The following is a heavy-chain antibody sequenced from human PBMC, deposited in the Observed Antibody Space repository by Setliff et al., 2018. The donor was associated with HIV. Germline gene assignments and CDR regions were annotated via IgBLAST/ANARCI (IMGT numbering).Heavy chain of an antibody. V-gene: IGHV3-30*04. CDR2: ISYAGFDGSSK. CDR3: AKGASFSGSYFDY. J-gene: IGHJ4*02. CDR1: GFTFSSYA. Sequence: GGSLRLSCAASGFTFSSYAMHWVRQAPGKGLEWVADISYAGFDGSSKYYADSVKGRFTISRDDSKNTLYLQMNSLRVEDTAVYYCAKGASFSGSYFDYWGQGTLVTVSS. D-gene: IGHD5-12*01.